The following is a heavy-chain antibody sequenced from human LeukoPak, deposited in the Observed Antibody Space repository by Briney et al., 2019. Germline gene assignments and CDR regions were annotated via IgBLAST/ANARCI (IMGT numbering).Heavy chain of an antibody. J-gene: IGHJ5*02. CDR1: GGTFSSYA. CDR3: ARESLEQQLPHSSGFDP. V-gene: IGHV1-69*05. Sequence: ASVKVSCKASGGTFSSYAISWVRQAPGQGLEWMGGIIPIFGTANYAQKFQGRVTITTDESTSTAYTELSSLRSEDTAVYYCARESLEQQLPHSSGFDPWGQGTLVTVSS. CDR2: IIPIFGTA. D-gene: IGHD6-13*01.